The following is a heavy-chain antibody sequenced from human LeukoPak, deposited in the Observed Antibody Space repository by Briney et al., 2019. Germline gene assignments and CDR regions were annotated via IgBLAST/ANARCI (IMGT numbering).Heavy chain of an antibody. V-gene: IGHV3-30*18. CDR1: GFAFSFFA. D-gene: IGHD3-10*01. J-gene: IGHJ5*02. Sequence: GGSLRLSCEASGFAFSFFAMSWLRQAPGKGLEWVAVISYEGGTQHYADSVKGRFIISRDNPRNTLYLQMNILRTEDTAVYYCAKEGTPHVSTWYDLWGQGTQVIVSS. CDR3: AKEGTPHVSTWYDL. CDR2: ISYEGGTQ.